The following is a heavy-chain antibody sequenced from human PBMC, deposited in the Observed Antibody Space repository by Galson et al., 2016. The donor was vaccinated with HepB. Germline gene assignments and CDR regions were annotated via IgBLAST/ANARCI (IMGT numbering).Heavy chain of an antibody. V-gene: IGHV4-39*01. Sequence: SETLSLTCNVSGGSIRGSPYYWGWIRQPPGKGLEWIGSIYYTGNTYYNPSLKSRVTIHVDTSKNQVSLKLNSVTAADSAGYYCSRPPSSNAAPSDAFDLWGRGAVVTVSS. J-gene: IGHJ3*01. D-gene: IGHD6-6*01. CDR1: GGSIRGSPYY. CDR3: SRPPSSNAAPSDAFDL. CDR2: IYYTGNT.